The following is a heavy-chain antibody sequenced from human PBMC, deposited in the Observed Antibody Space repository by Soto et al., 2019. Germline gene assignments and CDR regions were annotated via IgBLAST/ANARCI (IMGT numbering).Heavy chain of an antibody. V-gene: IGHV4-34*01. CDR1: GGSFSGYY. D-gene: IGHD3-10*01. CDR2: INHSGST. J-gene: IGHJ6*02. CDR3: ARGGVTMVRGAITKHYYYYYGMDV. Sequence: PSETLSLTCAVYGGSFSGYYWSWIRQPPGKGLEWIGGINHSGSTNYNPSLKSRVTISVDTSKNQFSLKLSSVTAADTAVYYCARGGVTMVRGAITKHYYYYYGMDVWGQGTTVTVSS.